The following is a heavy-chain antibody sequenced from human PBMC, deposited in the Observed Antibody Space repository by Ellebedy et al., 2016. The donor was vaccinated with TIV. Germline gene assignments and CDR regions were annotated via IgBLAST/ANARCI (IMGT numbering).Heavy chain of an antibody. CDR3: ARCGTGTTLNYFDY. CDR1: GFTFSTYG. J-gene: IGHJ4*02. CDR2: IWYDGGNK. D-gene: IGHD1-1*01. V-gene: IGHV3-33*01. Sequence: GGSLRLSCAASGFTFSTYGMHWVRLAPGEGLEWLAFIWYDGGNKYYADSVQGRFTISRDNSKNTLYLQMNSLRAEDTAVYYCARCGTGTTLNYFDYWGQGTLVTVSS.